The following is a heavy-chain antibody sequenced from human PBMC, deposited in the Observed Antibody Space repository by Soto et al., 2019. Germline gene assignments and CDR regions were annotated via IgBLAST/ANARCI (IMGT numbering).Heavy chain of an antibody. CDR3: ARSSSGWAKYYFDY. V-gene: IGHV3-33*01. D-gene: IGHD6-19*01. J-gene: IGHJ4*02. Sequence: GGSLRLSCAASGFTFSSYGMHWVRQAPGKGLEWVAVIWYDGSNKYYADSVKGRLTISRDNSKNTLYLQMNSLRAEDTAVYYCARSSSGWAKYYFDYWGQGTLVTVSS. CDR2: IWYDGSNK. CDR1: GFTFSSYG.